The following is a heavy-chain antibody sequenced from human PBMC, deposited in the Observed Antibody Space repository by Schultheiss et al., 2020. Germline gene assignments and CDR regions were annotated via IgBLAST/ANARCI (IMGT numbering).Heavy chain of an antibody. CDR2: IKQDGSEK. V-gene: IGHV3-7*03. J-gene: IGHJ4*02. D-gene: IGHD2-15*01. CDR3: TTDNPHCSGGSCYGYDY. Sequence: GGSLRLSCAASGFTFSSYGMNWVRQAPGKGLEWVANIKQDGSEKYYVDSVKGRFTISRDNAKNSLYLQMNSLKTEDTAVYYCTTDNPHCSGGSCYGYDYWGQGTLVTVSS. CDR1: GFTFSSYG.